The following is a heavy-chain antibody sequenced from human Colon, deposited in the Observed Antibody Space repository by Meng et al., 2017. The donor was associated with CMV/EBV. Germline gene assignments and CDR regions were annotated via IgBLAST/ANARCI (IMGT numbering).Heavy chain of an antibody. Sequence: GESLKISCAASGFTFNNYWMTWVRQAPGKGLEWVTYIRYDSAYKYSADSVQGRFTISRDNSKNMLYLQMNSLRPEDTAMYYCAKVGDGYGDYGSIDSWGQGTMVTVSS. D-gene: IGHD4-17*01. V-gene: IGHV3-30*02. CDR1: GFTFNNYW. CDR2: IRYDSAYK. J-gene: IGHJ4*02. CDR3: AKVGDGYGDYGSIDS.